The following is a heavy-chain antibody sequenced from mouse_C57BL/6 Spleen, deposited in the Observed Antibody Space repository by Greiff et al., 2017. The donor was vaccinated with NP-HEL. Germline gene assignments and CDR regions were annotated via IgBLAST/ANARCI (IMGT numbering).Heavy chain of an antibody. CDR1: GFTFTDYY. CDR3: ARLYYYGSSFDY. CDR2: IRNKANGYTT. Sequence: EVMLVESGGGLVQPGGSLSLSCAASGFTFTDYYMSWVRQLPGKALEWLGFIRNKANGYTTEYSASVKGRFTISRDNSQSILYLQMNALRAEDSATYYCARLYYYGSSFDYWGQGTTLTVSS. V-gene: IGHV7-3*01. J-gene: IGHJ2*01. D-gene: IGHD1-1*01.